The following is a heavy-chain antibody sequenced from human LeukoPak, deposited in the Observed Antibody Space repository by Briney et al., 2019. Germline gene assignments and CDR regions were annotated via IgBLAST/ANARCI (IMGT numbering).Heavy chain of an antibody. CDR3: AKDAGSGSYYDY. D-gene: IGHD1-26*01. CDR1: GFTFDDYA. J-gene: IGHJ4*02. Sequence: SLRLSCAASGFTFDDYAMHWVRQAPGKGLEWVSGISWNSGSIGYADSVKGRFTISRDNAKNSLYLQMNSLRAEDTALYYCAKDAGSGSYYDYWGQGTLVTVSS. V-gene: IGHV3-9*01. CDR2: ISWNSGSI.